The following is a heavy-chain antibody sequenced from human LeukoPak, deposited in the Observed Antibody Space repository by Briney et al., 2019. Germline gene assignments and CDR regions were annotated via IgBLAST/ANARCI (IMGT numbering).Heavy chain of an antibody. Sequence: SETLSLTCTVSGGSISSGDYYWSWIRQPPGKGLGWIGEINHSGSTNYNPSLKSRVTISVDTSKNQFSLKLSSVTAADTAVYYCARTYDFWSGYPKGYFDYWGQGTLVTVSS. CDR1: GGSISSGDYY. V-gene: IGHV4-39*07. J-gene: IGHJ4*02. CDR2: INHSGST. CDR3: ARTYDFWSGYPKGYFDY. D-gene: IGHD3-3*01.